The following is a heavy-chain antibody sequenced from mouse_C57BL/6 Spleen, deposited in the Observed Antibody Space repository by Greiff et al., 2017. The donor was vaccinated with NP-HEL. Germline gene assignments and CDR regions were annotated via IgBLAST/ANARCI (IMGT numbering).Heavy chain of an antibody. J-gene: IGHJ2*01. CDR3: ARKGYSDY. CDR2: LYPGDGET. V-gene: IGHV1-80*01. CDR1: GYAFSSYW. Sequence: VQGVESGAELVKPGASVKISCKASGYAFSSYWMNWVKQRPGKGLEWIGQLYPGDGETNYNGKFKGKATLTADKSSSTAYMQLSSLTSEDSAVYFCARKGYSDYWGQGTTLTVSS.